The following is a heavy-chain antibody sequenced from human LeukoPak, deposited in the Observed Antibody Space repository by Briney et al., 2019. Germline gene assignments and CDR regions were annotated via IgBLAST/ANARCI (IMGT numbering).Heavy chain of an antibody. V-gene: IGHV1-2*02. CDR3: ARGIPRSYCTPIDCNPNWFDP. D-gene: IGHD2-8*01. Sequence: ASVKVSCKASGYAFSDYYMHWVRQAPGQGLEWMGWIDPTSGDTKHAHKFQGRVSMTRDTSISTADMEVSSLRPDDTAVYYCARGIPRSYCTPIDCNPNWFDPWGQGPLVIVSS. CDR1: GYAFSDYY. CDR2: IDPTSGDT. J-gene: IGHJ5*02.